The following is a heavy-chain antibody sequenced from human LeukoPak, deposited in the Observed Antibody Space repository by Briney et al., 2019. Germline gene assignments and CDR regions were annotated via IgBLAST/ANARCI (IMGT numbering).Heavy chain of an antibody. Sequence: GSLTLSCTASGVTFSRYWRHWVRQPPGKGLVWLSRIKCDGSTNYADSVKGRFTISRDNAKNTVSLQMNSLRAEDTGVYYCARAPAEIGGYYPEYFRHWGQGTLVTVPS. CDR3: ARAPAEIGGYYPEYFRH. V-gene: IGHV3-74*01. D-gene: IGHD3-22*01. J-gene: IGHJ1*01. CDR1: GVTFSRYW. CDR2: IKCDGST.